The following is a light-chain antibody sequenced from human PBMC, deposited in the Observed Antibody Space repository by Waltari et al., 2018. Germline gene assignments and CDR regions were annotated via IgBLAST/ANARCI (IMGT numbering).Light chain of an antibody. Sequence: EIELTQSQGNLHLSLAESATVSCRASQSVSRALAWYQQKPGQAPRLLIYGASTRATGIPDRFSGSGSGTDFSLTISRLEPDDFAVYYCQHYLRLPVTFGQGTTVEI. CDR3: QHYLRLPVT. J-gene: IGKJ1*01. V-gene: IGKV3-20*01. CDR2: GAS. CDR1: QSVSRA.